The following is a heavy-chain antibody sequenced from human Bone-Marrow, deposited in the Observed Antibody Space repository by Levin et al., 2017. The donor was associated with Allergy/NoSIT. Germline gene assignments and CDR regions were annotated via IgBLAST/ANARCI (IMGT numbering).Heavy chain of an antibody. CDR1: GASISSGGYY. V-gene: IGHV4-31*03. J-gene: IGHJ6*02. D-gene: IGHD1-26*01. CDR2: IYYTGST. Sequence: PSETLSLTCTVSGASISSGGYYWNWIRQLPGQDLEWIGYIYYTGSTYYGPSLNGRVTMSIDTSTNQVSLRVTSVTVADPAIFYCASTSGAKTVAQRNFYGVDVWGRGTTVTVSS. CDR3: ASTSGAKTVAQRNFYGVDV.